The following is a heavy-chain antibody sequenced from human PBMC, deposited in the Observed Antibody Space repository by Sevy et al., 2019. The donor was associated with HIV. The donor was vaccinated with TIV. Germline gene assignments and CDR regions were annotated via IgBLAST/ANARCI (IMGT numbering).Heavy chain of an antibody. CDR1: GFTFSKYA. CDR2: ISTTGDRT. J-gene: IGHJ4*02. CDR3: AKDLDSSGWYEVGGY. D-gene: IGHD6-19*01. Sequence: GGSLRLSCAASGFTFSKYAMNWVRQAPGKGLEWVSLISTTGDRTHYADSVEGRFTISRDDSENTLYLQMNSLRVEDTAIYYCAKDLDSSGWYEVGGYWGQGTLVTVSS. V-gene: IGHV3-23*01.